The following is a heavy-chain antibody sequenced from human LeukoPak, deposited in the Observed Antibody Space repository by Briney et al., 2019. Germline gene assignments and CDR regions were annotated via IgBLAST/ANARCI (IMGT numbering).Heavy chain of an antibody. J-gene: IGHJ4*02. Sequence: GGSLRLSCAASGFAFSNYDMLWVRQATGKGLEWVSAINTAADTYYPDSVKGRFTISRENAKSSLYLQMNSLRVGHTAVYYCVRAPPGTGWLIDHCGQGNLVAVSS. V-gene: IGHV3-13*04. CDR3: VRAPPGTGWLIDH. CDR1: GFAFSNYD. D-gene: IGHD6-19*01. CDR2: INTAADT.